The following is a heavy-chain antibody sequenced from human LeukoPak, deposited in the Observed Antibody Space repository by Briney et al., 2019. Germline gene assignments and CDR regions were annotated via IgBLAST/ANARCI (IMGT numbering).Heavy chain of an antibody. Sequence: PGGSLRLSCAASGFTFSSYSMNWVRQAPGKGLEWVSSISSSSSYIYYADSVKGRFTISRDNAKNSLYLQMNCLRAEDTAVYYCARYCSSTSCYYEDYGMDVWGQGTTVTVSS. V-gene: IGHV3-21*01. J-gene: IGHJ6*02. D-gene: IGHD2-2*01. CDR2: ISSSSSYI. CDR3: ARYCSSTSCYYEDYGMDV. CDR1: GFTFSSYS.